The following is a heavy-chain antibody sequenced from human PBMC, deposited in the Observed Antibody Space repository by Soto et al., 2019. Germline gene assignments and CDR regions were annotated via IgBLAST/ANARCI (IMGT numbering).Heavy chain of an antibody. J-gene: IGHJ3*02. V-gene: IGHV3-49*03. CDR3: TRALGYPPGVAFDI. CDR2: IRSKAYGGTT. D-gene: IGHD5-12*01. CDR1: GFAFGDYA. Sequence: PGGAQRLSCTASGFAFGDYAMSWSRHAPGKGLAGVGFIRSKAYGGTTEYAASVKGRFTISRDDSKSIAYLQMNSLKADDTAVYYCTRALGYPPGVAFDISGQGTMVTVSS.